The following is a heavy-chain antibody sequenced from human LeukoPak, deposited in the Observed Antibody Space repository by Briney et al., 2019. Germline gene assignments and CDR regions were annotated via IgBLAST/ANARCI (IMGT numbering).Heavy chain of an antibody. Sequence: SETLSLTCTVSGGSISHYFWSWIRQPPGKALEWIGYIYYSGSTNYNPSLKSRVTISVDPSKNQFSLKLNSVTAADTAVYYCARGRGYSYVSLAYFDYWGQGTLVTVSS. J-gene: IGHJ4*02. D-gene: IGHD5-18*01. CDR3: ARGRGYSYVSLAYFDY. CDR2: IYYSGST. V-gene: IGHV4-59*12. CDR1: GGSISHYF.